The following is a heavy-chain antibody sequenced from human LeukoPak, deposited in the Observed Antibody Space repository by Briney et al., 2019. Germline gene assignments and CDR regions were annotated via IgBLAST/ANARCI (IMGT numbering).Heavy chain of an antibody. Sequence: RASVKVSCKASGGTFSSYAISWVRQAPGQGLEWMGGIIPIFGTANYAQKFQGRVTITADESTSTAYMELSSLRSEDTAVYYCARGTYYDFWSGPERVAYYFDYWGQGTLVTVSS. CDR3: ARGTYYDFWSGPERVAYYFDY. CDR2: IIPIFGTA. V-gene: IGHV1-69*01. D-gene: IGHD3-3*01. CDR1: GGTFSSYA. J-gene: IGHJ4*02.